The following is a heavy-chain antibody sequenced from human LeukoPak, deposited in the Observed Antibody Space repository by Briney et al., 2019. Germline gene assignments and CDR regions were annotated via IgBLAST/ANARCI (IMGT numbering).Heavy chain of an antibody. V-gene: IGHV1-18*04. CDR3: AREVDSSGYYRGFDY. CDR1: GYTFTGYY. J-gene: IGHJ4*02. CDR2: ISAYNGNT. D-gene: IGHD3-22*01. Sequence: ASVKVSCKASGYTFTGYYMHWVRQAPGQGLEWMGWISAYNGNTNYAQKLQGRVTMTTDTSTSTAYMELRSLRSDDTAVYYCAREVDSSGYYRGFDYWGQGTLVTVSS.